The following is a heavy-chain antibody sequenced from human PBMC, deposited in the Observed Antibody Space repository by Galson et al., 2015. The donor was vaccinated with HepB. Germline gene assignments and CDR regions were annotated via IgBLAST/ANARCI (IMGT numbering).Heavy chain of an antibody. D-gene: IGHD6-13*01. J-gene: IGHJ4*02. CDR2: IIPTLGIA. V-gene: IGHV1-69*04. CDR3: AYSSSCLHAQYYCDY. Sequence: SVKVSCKASGGTFSSYAISWVRQAPGQGLEWVGRIIPTLGIANYAQKFQGRVTITADTSTSTAYMELSSLRSEETAVYYCAYSSSCLHAQYYCDYSGQGTLGTVSS. CDR1: GGTFSSYA.